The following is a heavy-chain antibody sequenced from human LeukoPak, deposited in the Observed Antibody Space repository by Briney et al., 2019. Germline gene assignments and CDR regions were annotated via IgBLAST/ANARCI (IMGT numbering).Heavy chain of an antibody. V-gene: IGHV3-66*01. D-gene: IGHD3-9*01. J-gene: IGHJ6*02. CDR1: EFTVSSNY. Sequence: GGSLRLSCAASEFTVSSNYMSWVRRAPGKGLEWVSIIYSGGSTFCAVSVKGRFTISRDSSKNTLYLQMNSLRAEDTAVYYCARDDRVDKPLSGYYYYGMDVWGQGTTVTVSS. CDR3: ARDDRVDKPLSGYYYYGMDV. CDR2: IYSGGST.